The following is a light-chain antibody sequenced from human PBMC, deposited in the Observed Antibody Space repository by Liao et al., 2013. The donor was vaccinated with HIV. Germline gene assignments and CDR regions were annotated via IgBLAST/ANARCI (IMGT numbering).Light chain of an antibody. CDR3: QAWDNSIVV. CDR2: QDT. Sequence: SYELTQPPSVSVSPGQTASITCSGDKLGDKYVCWYQQKPGQSPVLVISQDTKRPSGIPERFSGSNSGNTATLTISGTQAMDEADYYCQAWDNSIVVFGGGTKLTVL. J-gene: IGLJ2*01. V-gene: IGLV3-1*01. CDR1: KLGDKY.